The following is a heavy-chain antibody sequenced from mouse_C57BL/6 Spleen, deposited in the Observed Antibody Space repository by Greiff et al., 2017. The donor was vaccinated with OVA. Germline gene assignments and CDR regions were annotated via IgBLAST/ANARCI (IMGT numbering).Heavy chain of an antibody. V-gene: IGHV1-81*01. CDR1: GYTFTSYG. J-gene: IGHJ2*01. CDR2: IYPRSGYT. CDR3: ASGITTVVGGFDD. Sequence: VQLQQSGAELVRPGASVKLSCTASGYTFTSYGISWVKQRPGQGLEWIGEIYPRSGYTYYTEKFKGKATLPADKSSSTAYLQLRSLTSADSAVYFGASGITTVVGGFDDWGKGTTLTVSS. D-gene: IGHD1-1*01.